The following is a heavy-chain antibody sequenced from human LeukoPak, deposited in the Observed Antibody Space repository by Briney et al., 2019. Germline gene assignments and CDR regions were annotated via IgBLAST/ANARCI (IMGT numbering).Heavy chain of an antibody. CDR1: GGSISSGDYY. CDR2: IYTSGST. D-gene: IGHD1-14*01. Sequence: SETLSLTCTVSGGSISSGDYYWSWIRQPAGKGLEWIGRIYTSGSTNYNPSLKSRVTMSVDTSKNQFSLKLSSVTAADTAVYYCARVYSINYYYYYMDVWGKGTTVTVSS. V-gene: IGHV4-61*02. J-gene: IGHJ6*03. CDR3: ARVYSINYYYYYMDV.